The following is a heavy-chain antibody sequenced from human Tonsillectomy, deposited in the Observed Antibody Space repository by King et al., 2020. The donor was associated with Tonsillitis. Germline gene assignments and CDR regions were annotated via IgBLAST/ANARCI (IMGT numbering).Heavy chain of an antibody. CDR3: ARAVVSFWSGYQDGMDV. V-gene: IGHV4-4*07. D-gene: IGHD3-3*01. CDR2: ISTSGRT. J-gene: IGHJ6*02. CDR1: GGSISSNY. Sequence: QLQESGPGLVKPSETLSLTCTVSGGSISSNYWSCIRQPAGKGLEWIGRISTSGRTNYNPSFKSRVTMSVDTSKKQLSLKLSSLTAADTAVYYCARAVVSFWSGYQDGMDVWGQGTTVTVSS.